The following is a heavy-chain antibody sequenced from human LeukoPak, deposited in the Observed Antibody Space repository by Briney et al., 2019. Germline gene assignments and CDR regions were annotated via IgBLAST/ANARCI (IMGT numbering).Heavy chain of an antibody. Sequence: PGGSLRLSCAASGFTFSSYSMNWVRQAPGEGLEWVSSISSSSSYIYYADSVKGRFTISRDNAKNSLYLQMNSLRAEDTAVYYCAREANSGYGSCWGQGTLVTVSS. CDR3: AREANSGYGSC. CDR2: ISSSSSYI. V-gene: IGHV3-21*01. D-gene: IGHD5-12*01. CDR1: GFTFSSYS. J-gene: IGHJ4*02.